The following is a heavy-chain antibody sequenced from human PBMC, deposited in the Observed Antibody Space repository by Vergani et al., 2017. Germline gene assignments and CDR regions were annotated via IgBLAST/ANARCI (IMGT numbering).Heavy chain of an antibody. CDR1: GFSLSRFW. CDR2: ISPDGSAT. CDR3: ARAGYSSGWPHYYYYGMDV. V-gene: IGHV3-7*01. Sequence: EVQLVESGGGLVQPGGSLRLSCAASGFSLSRFWMSWVRQAPEKGLEWVAHISPDGSATSYVDSVKGRFTISRDNTKNSLYLQMNSLRAEDTAVYYCARAGYSSGWPHYYYYGMDVWGQGTTVTVSS. J-gene: IGHJ6*02. D-gene: IGHD6-19*01.